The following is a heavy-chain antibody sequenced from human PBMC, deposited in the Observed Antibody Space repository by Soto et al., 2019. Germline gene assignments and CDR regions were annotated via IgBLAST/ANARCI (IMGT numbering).Heavy chain of an antibody. J-gene: IGHJ4*02. D-gene: IGHD3-16*02. Sequence: QVQLVQSGAAMKKPGASVKVSCKASGYTFTSYDINWVRQATGQGLEWMGWINPNTGYTDYAQKFQDRVTMTGNTSITTAYMELRSLRSEDTAVYYCVSGRVMITFGVVIVIDYWGQGSPVTVSS. CDR3: VSGRVMITFGVVIVIDY. V-gene: IGHV1-8*01. CDR2: INPNTGYT. CDR1: GYTFTSYD.